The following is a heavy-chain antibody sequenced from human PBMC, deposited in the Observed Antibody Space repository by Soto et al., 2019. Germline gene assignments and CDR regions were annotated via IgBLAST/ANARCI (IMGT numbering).Heavy chain of an antibody. Sequence: ASVKVSCKASGYTFTSYAMHWVRQAPGQRLEWMGWINAGNGNTKYSQKFQGRVTITRDTSASTAYMELSSLRSEDTAVYYCARDPEYIAAAGSVIDYWGQGTQVTSPQ. D-gene: IGHD6-13*01. CDR1: GYTFTSYA. V-gene: IGHV1-3*01. CDR2: INAGNGNT. J-gene: IGHJ4*02. CDR3: ARDPEYIAAAGSVIDY.